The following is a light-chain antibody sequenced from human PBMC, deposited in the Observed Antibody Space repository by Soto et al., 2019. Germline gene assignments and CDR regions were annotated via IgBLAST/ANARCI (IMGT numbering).Light chain of an antibody. Sequence: QSVLTQPPSASGTPGQRVTISCSGSSSNIGSNTVNWYQQLPGTAPTLLIYYNNQRPSGVPDRFSGSKSGTSASLAISGLQSEDEADYYCSSYTSSSTLYVFGTGTKLTVL. J-gene: IGLJ1*01. V-gene: IGLV1-44*01. CDR1: SSNIGSNT. CDR3: SSYTSSSTLYV. CDR2: YNN.